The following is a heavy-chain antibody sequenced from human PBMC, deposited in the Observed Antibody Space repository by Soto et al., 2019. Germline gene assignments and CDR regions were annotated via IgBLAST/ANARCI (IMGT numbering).Heavy chain of an antibody. CDR1: GFTFSDYG. V-gene: IGHV3-33*01. Sequence: GGSLRLSCAASGFTFSDYGMHWVRQAPGKGLEWVAAIWYDGSNKYYADSVKGRFTISRDNFKTTLYLQMNSLRAEDTAVYYCARDRAAGTTSLFDPWGQGTRVTV. CDR3: ARDRAAGTTSLFDP. CDR2: IWYDGSNK. J-gene: IGHJ5*02. D-gene: IGHD1-7*01.